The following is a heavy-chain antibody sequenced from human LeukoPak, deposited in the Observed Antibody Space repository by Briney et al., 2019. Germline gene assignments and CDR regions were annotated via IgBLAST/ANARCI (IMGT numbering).Heavy chain of an antibody. V-gene: IGHV4-38-2*02. J-gene: IGHJ4*02. D-gene: IGHD1-14*01. CDR1: GYSISSGYY. Sequence: SETLSLTCAVSGYSISSGYYWGWIRQPPGKGLEWTGSIYHSGSTYYDASLKSRVTISVDTSKNQFSLKLSSVTAADTAVYYCARESLGPHYWGQGTLVTVSS. CDR3: ARESLGPHY. CDR2: IYHSGST.